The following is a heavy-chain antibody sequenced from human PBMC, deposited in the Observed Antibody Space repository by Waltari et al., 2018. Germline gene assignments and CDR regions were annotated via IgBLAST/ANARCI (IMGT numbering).Heavy chain of an antibody. CDR2: IIPIFGTA. J-gene: IGHJ4*02. Sequence: QVQLVQSGAEVKKPGSSVKVSCTASVGTFSSYAISWVRQAPGHGLEWMGGIIPIFGTANYAQQFQGRVTVTTGDSTSTAYVEGSSLRSEDTAVYYCARGGLLGYYDVWSGYGYFDYGGQGTLVTVSS. D-gene: IGHD3-3*01. V-gene: IGHV1-69*05. CDR1: VGTFSSYA. CDR3: ARGGLLGYYDVWSGYGYFDY.